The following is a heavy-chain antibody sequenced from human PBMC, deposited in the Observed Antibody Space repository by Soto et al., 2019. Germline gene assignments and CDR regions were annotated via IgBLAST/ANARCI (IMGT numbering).Heavy chain of an antibody. V-gene: IGHV1-46*01. D-gene: IGHD2-15*01. J-gene: IGHJ1*01. CDR3: AREENCSDGICYSEYFQ. CDR2: VNPSGGST. CDR1: GYIFTAYS. Sequence: QVQLEQSGAEVKKPGASVKVSCKASGYIFTAYSMHWVRRAPGQGLQWVGVVNPSGGSTNYAQKFQGRITLTSDTSRNTFYMDLSSLTSEDTAVYYCAREENCSDGICYSEYFQ.